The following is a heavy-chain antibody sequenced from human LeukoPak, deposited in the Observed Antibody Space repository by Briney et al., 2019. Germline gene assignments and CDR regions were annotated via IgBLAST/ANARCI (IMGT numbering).Heavy chain of an antibody. CDR3: ARGLLEASTTYFDH. CDR2: INGGGSPI. V-gene: IGHV3-48*01. J-gene: IGHJ4*02. CDR1: GFTFSRDS. Sequence: PGGSLRLSCAASGFTFSRDSMNWVRQAPGKGLEWVSYINGGGSPIFYADSVKGRFTISRDNSKSTLYLQINSLRAEDTAVYYCARGLLEASTTYFDHWGQGTLVTVSS. D-gene: IGHD2/OR15-2a*01.